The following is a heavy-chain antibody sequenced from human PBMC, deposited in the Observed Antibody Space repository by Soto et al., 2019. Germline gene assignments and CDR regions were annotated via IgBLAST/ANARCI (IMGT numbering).Heavy chain of an antibody. D-gene: IGHD3-10*01. CDR3: AHSRNLITEDAQVGDFDS. CDR1: GFSLTTDGEG. J-gene: IGHJ4*02. V-gene: IGHV2-5*02. CDR2: IYWDDDE. Sequence: QITLKESGPTLVKTTQTLTLTCSFSGFSLTTDGEGVGWVRQTPGEALEWLALIYWDDDERYSPSLKTRLTITNDTSKNPVVLIMTNMAPIDTATYYCAHSRNLITEDAQVGDFDSWGQGTLVTVSS.